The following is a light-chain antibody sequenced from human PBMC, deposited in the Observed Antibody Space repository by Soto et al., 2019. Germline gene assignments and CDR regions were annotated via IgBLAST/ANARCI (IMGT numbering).Light chain of an antibody. CDR1: RSDVGAYNY. CDR3: SSFASSNTWV. J-gene: IGLJ3*02. V-gene: IGLV2-8*01. Sequence: QSALTQPPSASGSPGQSVTISCTGTRSDVGAYNYVSWYQQHAGKALKLVIYEVTKRPSGVPDRFSGSKSANTASLTVSGLQAEDEADYYCSSFASSNTWVFGGGTKLTVL. CDR2: EVT.